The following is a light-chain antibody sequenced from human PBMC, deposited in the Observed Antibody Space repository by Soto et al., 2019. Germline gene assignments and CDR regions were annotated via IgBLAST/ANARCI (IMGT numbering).Light chain of an antibody. CDR1: QSVSNSY. Sequence: EIVLTQSPGTLSLSPGERATLSCRASQSVSNSYLAWYQQKAGQAPRLLIYGASRRATGIPDRFSSTGSGTDFTLTITRLEPEDFAVYYCQQYGGSPLLTSGGGTKVEI. J-gene: IGKJ4*01. CDR3: QQYGGSPLLT. V-gene: IGKV3-20*01. CDR2: GAS.